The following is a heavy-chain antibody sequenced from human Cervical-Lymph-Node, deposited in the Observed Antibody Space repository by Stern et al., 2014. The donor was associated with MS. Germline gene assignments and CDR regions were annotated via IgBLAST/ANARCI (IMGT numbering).Heavy chain of an antibody. J-gene: IGHJ5*02. D-gene: IGHD2-2*01. CDR2: IILIFGTG. V-gene: IGHV1-69*01. Sequence: QVQLVQSGAEVKKPGSSVKVSCKASEDTFSNYAVSCVRQATGQGLEWLGAIILIFGTGNYAQKFQGRVTITADESTSTAYMELSSLRSEDTAVYYCARDLYCNNTSCSSWGQGTLVTVSS. CDR3: ARDLYCNNTSCSS. CDR1: EDTFSNYA.